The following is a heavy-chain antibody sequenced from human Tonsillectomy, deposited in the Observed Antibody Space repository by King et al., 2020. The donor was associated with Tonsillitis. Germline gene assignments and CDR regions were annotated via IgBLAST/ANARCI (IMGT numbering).Heavy chain of an antibody. CDR3: AKQFLDAN. CDR1: GFTFSTYA. V-gene: IGHV3-23*01. CDR2: ISESGDTT. Sequence: QLQESGGGLVQPGGSLRLACAASGFTFSTYAMNWFRQAPGKGLEWVSSISESGDTTDYADSVRGRFTISRDNSRHTLYLQMHSLRAEDTAVYYCAKQFLDANWGQGTLVTVSS. D-gene: IGHD1-1*01. J-gene: IGHJ4*02.